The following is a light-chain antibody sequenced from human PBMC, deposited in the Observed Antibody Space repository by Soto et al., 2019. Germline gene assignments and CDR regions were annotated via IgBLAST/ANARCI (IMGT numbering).Light chain of an antibody. J-gene: IGKJ4*01. V-gene: IGKV3-11*01. CDR3: QQRSYWLT. Sequence: EIVLTQSPATLSLSPGERATLSCRDSQSISSYLAWYQQKPGQPPRLLIYDASNRATGIPARFIGSGSGTDFTLTISSLEPEDFAVYYCQQRSYWLTFGGGTKVEIK. CDR1: QSISSY. CDR2: DAS.